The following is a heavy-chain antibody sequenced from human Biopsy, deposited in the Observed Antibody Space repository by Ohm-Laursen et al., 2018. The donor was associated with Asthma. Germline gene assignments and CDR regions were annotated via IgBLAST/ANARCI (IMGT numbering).Heavy chain of an antibody. Sequence: SLRLSCAASGFTFSSFAMSWVRQAPGKGLEWVSAITRSAGSTDYADSVKGRFTISRDNSKNTLYLQMNSLRAEDTAVYYCAKAREDIVVVVAVSDSWGQGTLVTVSS. J-gene: IGHJ4*02. V-gene: IGHV3-23*01. CDR3: AKAREDIVVVVAVSDS. CDR1: GFTFSSFA. D-gene: IGHD2-15*01. CDR2: ITRSAGST.